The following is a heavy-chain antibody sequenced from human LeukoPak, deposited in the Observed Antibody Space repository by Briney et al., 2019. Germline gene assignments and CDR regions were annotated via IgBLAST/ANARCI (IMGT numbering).Heavy chain of an antibody. CDR1: GFTFSSYW. Sequence: GGSLRLSCAASGFTFSSYWMHWVRQAPGKGLVWVSRINSDGSSTSYADSVKGRFTISRDNAKNTLYLQMNSLRAEDTAVYYCASNYYDSSGYPDYWGQGTLVTVSS. CDR3: ASNYYDSSGYPDY. V-gene: IGHV3-74*01. J-gene: IGHJ4*02. CDR2: INSDGSST. D-gene: IGHD3-22*01.